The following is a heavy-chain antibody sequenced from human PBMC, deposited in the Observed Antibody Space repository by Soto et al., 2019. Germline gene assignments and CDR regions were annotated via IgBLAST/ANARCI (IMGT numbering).Heavy chain of an antibody. Sequence: QVQLVQSGAEVKKPGSSVKVSCKASGGTFGSFGINWVRQAPGQGLEWMGGIIPIFGTAHYAQNVQGRVTTTAGESTNTASMELSSLRSEDTAVYYCARLYCGGDCYLDYWGQGTLVIVSA. V-gene: IGHV1-69*01. D-gene: IGHD2-21*02. CDR3: ARLYCGGDCYLDY. CDR1: GGTFGSFG. CDR2: IIPIFGTA. J-gene: IGHJ4*02.